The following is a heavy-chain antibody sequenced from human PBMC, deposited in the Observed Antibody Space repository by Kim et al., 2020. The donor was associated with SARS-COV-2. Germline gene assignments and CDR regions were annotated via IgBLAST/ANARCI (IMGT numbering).Heavy chain of an antibody. CDR2: IYYSGST. CDR1: GGSISSYY. D-gene: IGHD1-1*01. Sequence: SETLSLTCTVSGGSISSYYWSWIRQPPGKGLEWIGYIYYSGSTNYNPSLKSRVTISVDTSKNQFSLKLSSVTAADTAVYYCARFSAEPLINAFDIWGQGTMVTVSS. V-gene: IGHV4-59*01. J-gene: IGHJ3*02. CDR3: ARFSAEPLINAFDI.